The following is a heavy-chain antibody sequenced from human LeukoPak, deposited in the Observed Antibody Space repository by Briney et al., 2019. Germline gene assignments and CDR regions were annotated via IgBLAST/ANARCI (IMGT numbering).Heavy chain of an antibody. CDR3: ARAGGDNWFDP. D-gene: IGHD2-21*01. CDR2: IYHSGST. CDR1: GYSISSGYY. J-gene: IGHJ5*02. V-gene: IGHV4-38-2*02. Sequence: SETLSLTCTVSGYSISSGYYWGWIRQPPGKGLEWIGSIYHSGSTYYNPSLKSRVTISVDTSKNQFSLKLSSVTAADTAVYYCARAGGDNWFDPWGQGTLVTVSS.